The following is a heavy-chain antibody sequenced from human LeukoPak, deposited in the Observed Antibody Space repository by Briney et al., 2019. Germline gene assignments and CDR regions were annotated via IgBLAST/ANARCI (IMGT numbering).Heavy chain of an antibody. Sequence: PGGSLRLSCAASGFTFSSYAMNWVRQAPGKGLEWVSAISGSGGSTYYADSVKGRFTISRDNSKYTLYLQMNSLRAEDTAVYYCAKDIAVAGKVEYFQHWGQGTLVTVSS. CDR2: ISGSGGST. CDR3: AKDIAVAGKVEYFQH. J-gene: IGHJ1*01. CDR1: GFTFSSYA. D-gene: IGHD6-19*01. V-gene: IGHV3-23*01.